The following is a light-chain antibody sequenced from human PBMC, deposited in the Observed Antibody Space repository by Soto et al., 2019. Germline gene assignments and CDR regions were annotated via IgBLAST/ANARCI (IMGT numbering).Light chain of an antibody. V-gene: IGKV3-20*01. CDR3: QHYGGSWE. CDR2: GAS. CDR1: QSLRSTY. J-gene: IGKJ1*01. Sequence: EIVLTQSPGTLSLSPGERATLSCRANQSLRSTYVAWYQQKPGQSPRLLIYGASSRATGIPDRFSGSGSGTDFSLTITRLEPEDFAVYYCQHYGGSWELGQGTKVDFK.